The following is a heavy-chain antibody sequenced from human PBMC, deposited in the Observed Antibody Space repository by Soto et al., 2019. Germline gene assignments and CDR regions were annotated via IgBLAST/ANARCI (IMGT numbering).Heavy chain of an antibody. J-gene: IGHJ5*02. V-gene: IGHV4-31*03. D-gene: IGHD3-10*01. Sequence: SETLSLTCTVSGGSISSGGYYWSWIRQHPGKGLEWIGYIYYSGSTYYNPSLKSRVTISVDTSKNQFSLKLSSVTAADTAVYYCAIDPSPNHGFGYNWFDPWGQRTLVPVSS. CDR3: AIDPSPNHGFGYNWFDP. CDR1: GGSISSGGYY. CDR2: IYYSGST.